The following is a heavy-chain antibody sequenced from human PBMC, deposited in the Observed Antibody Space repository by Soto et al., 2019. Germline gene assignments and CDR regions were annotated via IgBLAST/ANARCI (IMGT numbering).Heavy chain of an antibody. D-gene: IGHD1-7*01. J-gene: IGHJ6*02. CDR2: ISSSSSYI. CDR3: ARDKAPPWNWNYVRYYYGMDV. Sequence: PGGSLRLSCAASGFTFSSYSMNWVRQAPGKGLEWVSSISSSSSYIYYADSVKGRFTISRDNAKNSLYLQMNSLGAEDTAVYYCARDKAPPWNWNYVRYYYGMDVWGQGTTVTVSS. CDR1: GFTFSSYS. V-gene: IGHV3-21*01.